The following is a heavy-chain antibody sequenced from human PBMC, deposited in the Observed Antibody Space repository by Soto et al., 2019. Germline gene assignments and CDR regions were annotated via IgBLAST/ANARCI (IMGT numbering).Heavy chain of an antibody. D-gene: IGHD2-8*02. CDR2: VSHDGTLY. CDR3: VKDRSDTWSVDN. V-gene: IGHV3-30*18. Sequence: QVQLVESGGGVVQPGRSLRLSCSASGFIYSSCAMHWVRQVPGKGLEWLAVVSHDGTLYPYADSVRGRFTISRDTSRKMLYLQMNSLRPDDTAVYYCVKDRSDTWSVDNWGQGTLVTVSS. J-gene: IGHJ4*02. CDR1: GFIYSSCA.